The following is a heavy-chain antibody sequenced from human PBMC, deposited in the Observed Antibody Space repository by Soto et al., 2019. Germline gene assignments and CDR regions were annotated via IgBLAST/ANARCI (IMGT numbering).Heavy chain of an antibody. CDR3: AKRRGIYDSSGYYNWFDP. CDR2: IYHSGST. V-gene: IGHV4-38-2*01. CDR1: GYSISSGYY. Sequence: LSLTCAVSGYSISSGYYWGWIRQPPGKGLEWIGDIYHSGSTYYNPSLKSRVTISLDTSKNQFSLKLNSVTAADTAVYYCAKRRGIYDSSGYYNWFDPWGQGTLVTVSS. D-gene: IGHD3-22*01. J-gene: IGHJ5*02.